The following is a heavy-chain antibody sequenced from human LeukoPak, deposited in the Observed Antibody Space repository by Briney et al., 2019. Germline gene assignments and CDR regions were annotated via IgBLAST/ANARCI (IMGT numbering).Heavy chain of an antibody. CDR2: ISSSGSTI. Sequence: GGSLRLSCAASGFTFSSYSMNWVRQAPGKGLEWVSYISSSGSTIYYADSVKGRFTISRDNAKNSLYLQMNSLRAEDTAVYYCARQGVGYDEPIDYWGQGTLVTVSS. D-gene: IGHD5-12*01. J-gene: IGHJ4*02. V-gene: IGHV3-48*04. CDR1: GFTFSSYS. CDR3: ARQGVGYDEPIDY.